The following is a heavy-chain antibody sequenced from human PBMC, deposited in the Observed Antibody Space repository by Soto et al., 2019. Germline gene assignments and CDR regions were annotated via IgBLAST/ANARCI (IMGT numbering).Heavy chain of an antibody. D-gene: IGHD3-10*01. J-gene: IGHJ5*02. CDR1: GFTFSDYW. V-gene: IGHV3-74*01. CDR3: ARPGNRAGVNWFDP. Sequence: EVQLVESGGGLVQPGESLRLSCAASGFTFSDYWMHWVRQAPGKGLVWVSRINSDGTTTDYADSVKGRFTISRDNAKNTRYLQMNSLRAEDTAVYYCARPGNRAGVNWFDPWGQGTLVAVSS. CDR2: INSDGTTT.